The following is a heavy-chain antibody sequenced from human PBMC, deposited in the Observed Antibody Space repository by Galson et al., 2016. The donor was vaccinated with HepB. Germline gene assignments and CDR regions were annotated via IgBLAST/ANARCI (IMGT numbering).Heavy chain of an antibody. J-gene: IGHJ4*02. CDR1: GFTFSSYA. CDR3: AKGGPSCSSTRCSDYYFDY. D-gene: IGHD2-2*01. V-gene: IGHV3-23*01. CDR2: VSGSAAGR. Sequence: SLRLSCAASGFTFSSYAMNWVRQAPGKGLEWVAAVSGSAAGREYGITPNYADSVKGRFTISRDNSKNTLYLQMNSLRAEDTAVYYCAKGGPSCSSTRCSDYYFDYWGQGTLVTVSS.